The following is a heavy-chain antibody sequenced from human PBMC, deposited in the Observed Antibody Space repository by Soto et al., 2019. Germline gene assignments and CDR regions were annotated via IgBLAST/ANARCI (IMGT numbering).Heavy chain of an antibody. CDR1: GYTFTSYA. J-gene: IGHJ6*02. CDR3: ARDFSVFVSFFGVVSHPNYYYYGMDV. CDR2: INAGNGNT. Sequence: GASVKVSCKASGYTFTSYAMHWVRQAPGQRLEWMGWINAGNGNTKYSQKFQGRVTITRDTSASTAYMELSSLRSEDTAVYYCARDFSVFVSFFGVVSHPNYYYYGMDVWGQGTTVTVSS. D-gene: IGHD3-3*01. V-gene: IGHV1-3*01.